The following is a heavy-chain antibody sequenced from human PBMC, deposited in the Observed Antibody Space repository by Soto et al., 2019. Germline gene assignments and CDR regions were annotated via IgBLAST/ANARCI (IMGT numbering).Heavy chain of an antibody. CDR2: IIPMFDIV. Sequence: SVKDSCKASVGTFRSHAISWVRQAPGQGLEWMGGIIPMFDIVHFAQKFQDRVTITAHEFTNTAYMELSSQRSEDTAVYYCAREAENEYFDYWGQGTPVTVSS. V-gene: IGHV1-69*13. J-gene: IGHJ4*02. CDR3: AREAENEYFDY. CDR1: VGTFRSHA. D-gene: IGHD1-1*01.